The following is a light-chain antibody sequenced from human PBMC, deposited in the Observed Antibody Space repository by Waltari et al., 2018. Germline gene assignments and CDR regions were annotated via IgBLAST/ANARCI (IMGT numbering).Light chain of an antibody. Sequence: EIVLTQSPDTLSLSPGERATLSCRASQSVGYYLAWYQHKPGQPPRLLIHDASVRATAIPARVRGSGAGTDFTLTISRLEAEDFAVYFCLQRSNRPLTFGGGTKVEIK. CDR3: LQRSNRPLT. V-gene: IGKV3-11*01. J-gene: IGKJ4*01. CDR2: DAS. CDR1: QSVGYY.